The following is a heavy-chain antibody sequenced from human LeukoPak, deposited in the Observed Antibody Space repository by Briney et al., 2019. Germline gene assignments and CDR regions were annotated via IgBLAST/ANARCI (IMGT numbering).Heavy chain of an antibody. D-gene: IGHD6-13*01. Sequence: SETLSLTCAVYGGSFSNYYWSWIRQPAGKGLEWIGRIYTSGSTNYNPSLKSRVTMSVDTSKNQFSLKLSSVTAADTAVYYCARTIAAAGLDDAFDIWGQGTMVTVSS. J-gene: IGHJ3*02. CDR1: GGSFSNYY. V-gene: IGHV4-59*10. CDR2: IYTSGST. CDR3: ARTIAAAGLDDAFDI.